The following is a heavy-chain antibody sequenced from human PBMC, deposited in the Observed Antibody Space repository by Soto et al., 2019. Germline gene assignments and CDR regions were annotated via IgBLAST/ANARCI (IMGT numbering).Heavy chain of an antibody. CDR1: GGSISSYF. CDR3: ARAIATSSSR. V-gene: IGHV4-59*01. D-gene: IGHD2-21*01. Sequence: LSLTCTVSGGSISSYFWSWIRQPPGKGLEWIGYISYSGSTNYNPSLKSRVTISVDTSKNQFSLKLKSVTAADTAVYYCARAIATSSSRWGQGTLVTVSS. CDR2: ISYSGST. J-gene: IGHJ4*02.